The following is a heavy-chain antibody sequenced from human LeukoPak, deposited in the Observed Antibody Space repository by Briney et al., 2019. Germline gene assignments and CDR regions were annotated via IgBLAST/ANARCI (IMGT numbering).Heavy chain of an antibody. CDR3: AKVTGDYGFY. CDR2: ISGSGDST. D-gene: IGHD4-17*01. CDR1: GFTFSSYA. J-gene: IGHJ4*02. Sequence: GGSLRLSCAASGFTFSSYAMSWVRQAPGKGLEWVSAISGSGDSTYYADSVKGRFTISRDNSKNTLYLQMNSLRGEDTAVYYCAKVTGDYGFYWGQGTLVTVSS. V-gene: IGHV3-23*01.